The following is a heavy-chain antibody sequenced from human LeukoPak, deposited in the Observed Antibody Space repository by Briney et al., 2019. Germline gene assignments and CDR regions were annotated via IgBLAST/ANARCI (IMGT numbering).Heavy chain of an antibody. J-gene: IGHJ3*02. D-gene: IGHD3-3*01. CDR1: GYTFTGYY. CDR2: INPNSGGT. V-gene: IGHV1-2*02. CDR3: ARGIFRNLGAFDI. Sequence: ASVKVSCKASGYTFTGYYMHWVRQAPGQGLEWMGWINPNSGGTNYAQKFQGRVTTTRDTSISTAYMELSRLRSDDTAVYYCARGIFRNLGAFDIWGQGTMVTVSS.